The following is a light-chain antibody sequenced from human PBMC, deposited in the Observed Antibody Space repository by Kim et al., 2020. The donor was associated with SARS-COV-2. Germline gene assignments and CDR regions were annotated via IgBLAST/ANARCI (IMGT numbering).Light chain of an antibody. CDR1: NIGSKS. CDR3: QVWDSSSDHWV. V-gene: IGLV3-21*04. Sequence: APGKTARITCGGNNIGSKSVPWYQRKPGLAPVLVIYYDSDRPSGIPERFSGSNSGNTATLTISRVEAGDEADYYCQVWDSSSDHWVFGGGTQLTVL. CDR2: YDS. J-gene: IGLJ3*02.